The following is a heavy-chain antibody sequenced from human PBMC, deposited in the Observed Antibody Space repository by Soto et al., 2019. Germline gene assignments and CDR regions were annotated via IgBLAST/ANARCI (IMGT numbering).Heavy chain of an antibody. CDR2: TYFRSKWYN. CDR3: AKGDNLGPKTGYAFDP. J-gene: IGHJ5*02. V-gene: IGHV6-1*01. CDR1: GDSVSSNTAS. Sequence: SQTLSLTCAISGDSVSSNTASWNWIRQSPSRSLEWLGRTYFRSKWYNDYAVSVKSRIIINPDTSNNQFSLQLNSVTPEDTAVYFCAKGDNLGPKTGYAFDPWGQGIMVTVSS. D-gene: IGHD5-12*01.